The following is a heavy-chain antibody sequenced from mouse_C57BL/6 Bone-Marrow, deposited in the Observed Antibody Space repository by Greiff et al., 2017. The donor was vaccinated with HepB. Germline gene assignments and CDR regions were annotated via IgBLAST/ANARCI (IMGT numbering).Heavy chain of an antibody. J-gene: IGHJ4*01. CDR1: GFTFSSYC. CDR2: ISSGGSYT. V-gene: IGHV5-6*01. CDR3: ARHRSYYDYLDY. D-gene: IGHD2-4*01. Sequence: EVKVVESGGDLVKPGGSLKLSCAASGFTFSSYCMSWVRQTPDKRLEWVATISSGGSYTYYPDSVKGRFTISRDNAKNTLYMQMSSLTCEDTAMYYCARHRSYYDYLDYWCQGTSVTVSA.